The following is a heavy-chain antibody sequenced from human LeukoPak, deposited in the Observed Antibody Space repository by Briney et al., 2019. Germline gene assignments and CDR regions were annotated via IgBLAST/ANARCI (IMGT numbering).Heavy chain of an antibody. Sequence: SETLSLTCTVSGGSISSYYWSWIRQPPGKGLEWIGYIYYSGSTNYNPSLKSRVTVSVDTSKNQFSLKLSSVTAADTAVYYCARDPFGELAFDYWGQGTLVTVSS. V-gene: IGHV4-59*01. J-gene: IGHJ4*02. CDR1: GGSISSYY. CDR3: ARDPFGELAFDY. CDR2: IYYSGST. D-gene: IGHD3-10*01.